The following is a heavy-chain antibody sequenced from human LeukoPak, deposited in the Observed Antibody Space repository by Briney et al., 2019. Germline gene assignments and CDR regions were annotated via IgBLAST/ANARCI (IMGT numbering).Heavy chain of an antibody. J-gene: IGHJ6*03. V-gene: IGHV4-59*01. CDR3: ARTDYYYYYMDV. Sequence: PSETLSLTGTVSGGSISSYYWSWIRQPPGKGLEWIGYIYYSGSTNYNPSLKSRVTISVDTSKNQFSLKLSSVTAADTAVYYCARTDYYYYYMDVWGKGTTVTVSS. CDR1: GGSISSYY. CDR2: IYYSGST.